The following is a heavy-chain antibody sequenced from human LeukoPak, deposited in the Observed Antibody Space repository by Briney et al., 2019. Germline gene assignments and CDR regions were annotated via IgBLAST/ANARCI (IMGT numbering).Heavy chain of an antibody. CDR1: GGSISSYY. Sequence: SETLSLTCTVSGGSISSYYWSWIRQPPGKGLEWIGNIYHSGSTYYNPSLKSRVTISIDTSKNQFSLNLSSVTAADTAMYYCARTPRGAFDIWGQGTMVTVSS. D-gene: IGHD3-10*01. CDR3: ARTPRGAFDI. V-gene: IGHV4-59*08. CDR2: IYHSGST. J-gene: IGHJ3*02.